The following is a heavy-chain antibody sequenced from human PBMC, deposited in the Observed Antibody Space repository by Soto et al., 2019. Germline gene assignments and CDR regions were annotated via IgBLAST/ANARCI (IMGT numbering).Heavy chain of an antibody. Sequence: ASVKVSCKASGYTFTDYGILWLRQAPGQGLEWMGWISIYYGNTDYSQKLQGRVTMTRDISTSTAYMELTSLRSDDTAVYYCAILPSEIYEYDFWGQGTPVTVSS. CDR2: ISIYYGNT. CDR3: AILPSEIYEYDF. D-gene: IGHD5-12*01. CDR1: GYTFTDYG. J-gene: IGHJ4*02. V-gene: IGHV1-18*01.